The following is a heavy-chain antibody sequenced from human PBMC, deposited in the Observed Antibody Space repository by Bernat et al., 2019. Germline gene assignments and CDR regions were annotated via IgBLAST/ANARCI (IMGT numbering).Heavy chain of an antibody. D-gene: IGHD5-12*01. Sequence: QVTLRESGPALVKPTQTLTLTCTFSGLSLSTSGMCVSWIRQPPGKALEWLALIDWDDDKYYSTSLKTRLTISKDTSKNQVVLTMPNMDPVDTATYYCARGGGYDSAHDYWGEGALVTVSS. CDR1: GLSLSTSGMC. J-gene: IGHJ4*02. CDR2: IDWDDDK. V-gene: IGHV2-70*01. CDR3: ARGGGYDSAHDY.